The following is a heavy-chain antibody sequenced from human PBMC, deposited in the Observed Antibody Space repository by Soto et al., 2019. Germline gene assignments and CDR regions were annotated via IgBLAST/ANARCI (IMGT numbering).Heavy chain of an antibody. V-gene: IGHV5-51*01. D-gene: IGHD3-10*01. CDR3: ARPHTVRGVIGGMDV. J-gene: IGHJ6*02. CDR1: GYTFTDYW. CDR2: IYPGDSDT. Sequence: PGESLKISCKGSGYTFTDYWIGWVRQLPGKGLEWMGIIYPGDSDTRYSPSFQGHVTITVDKSTSTAYLQWNTLKASDTAMYYCARPHTVRGVIGGMDVWGQGTTVTVSS.